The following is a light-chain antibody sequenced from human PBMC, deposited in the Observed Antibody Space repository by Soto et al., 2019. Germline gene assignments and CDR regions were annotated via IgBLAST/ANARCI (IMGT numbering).Light chain of an antibody. J-gene: IGLJ3*02. V-gene: IGLV2-14*03. Sequence: QSALTQPASVSGSPGQSITLSCTGTSSDVGAYNYVSWCQHHPGKAPKLIIYDVNNRPSGVSNRFSGSKSGNTASLTISGLQADDEAYYYCTSYTTSSTGVFGGGTQLTVL. CDR2: DVN. CDR1: SSDVGAYNY. CDR3: TSYTTSSTGV.